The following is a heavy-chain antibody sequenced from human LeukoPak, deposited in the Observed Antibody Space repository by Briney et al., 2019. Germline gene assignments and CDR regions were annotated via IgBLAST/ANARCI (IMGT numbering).Heavy chain of an antibody. CDR1: GYTLTDLF. V-gene: IGHV1-24*01. Sequence: ASVKVSCKVSGYTLTDLFMHWGRHAPGKGVEWRGGFDPEDGETIYAQKFQGRVTMTEDTSTDTAYMELSSLRSEDTAVYYCATTVGAQTSLADAFDIWGQGTMVTVSS. D-gene: IGHD2-2*01. J-gene: IGHJ3*02. CDR3: ATTVGAQTSLADAFDI. CDR2: FDPEDGET.